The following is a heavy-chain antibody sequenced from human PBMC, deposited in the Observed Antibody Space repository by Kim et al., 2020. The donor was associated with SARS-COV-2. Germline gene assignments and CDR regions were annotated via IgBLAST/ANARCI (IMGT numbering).Heavy chain of an antibody. Sequence: GGSLRLSCAASGFTFDAYAMHWVRQAPGKGLEWVSGISWNSGSIGYADSVKGRFTISRDNAKNSLYLQMNRLRAEDTALYYCAKGGGDYFDYWGQGTLVT. J-gene: IGHJ4*02. CDR3: AKGGGDYFDY. CDR2: ISWNSGSI. V-gene: IGHV3-9*01. CDR1: GFTFDAYA.